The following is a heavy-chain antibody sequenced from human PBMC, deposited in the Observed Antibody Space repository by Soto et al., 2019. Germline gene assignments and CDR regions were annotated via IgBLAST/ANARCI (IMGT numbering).Heavy chain of an antibody. CDR1: GFTFSRYA. J-gene: IGHJ4*02. V-gene: IGHV3-30*04. CDR2: ISRDGKNK. Sequence: QVHLAASGGGVVQPGRSLRLSCAGSGFTFSRYAIHWVRQAPGKGLEWVAVISRDGKNKYYVDSVKGRFTVSRDDSQNTLYLHMNSLRREDTAVYYCARSRNSAVADSFDFWGQGTLVTVSS. D-gene: IGHD3-10*01. CDR3: ARSRNSAVADSFDF.